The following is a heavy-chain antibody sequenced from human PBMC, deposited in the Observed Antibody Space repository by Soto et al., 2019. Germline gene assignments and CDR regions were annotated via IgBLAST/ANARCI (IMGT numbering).Heavy chain of an antibody. J-gene: IGHJ6*02. CDR2: ISAYNGNT. D-gene: IGHD3-10*01. CDR1: GYTFTSYG. V-gene: IGHV1-18*01. CDR3: ARCGVTMVRGVIINAYYYGMDV. Sequence: ASVKVSCKASGYTFTSYGISWVRQAPGQGLEWMGWISAYNGNTNYAQKLQGRVTMTTDTSTSTAYMELRSLRSDDTAVYYCARCGVTMVRGVIINAYYYGMDVWGQGTTVTVSS.